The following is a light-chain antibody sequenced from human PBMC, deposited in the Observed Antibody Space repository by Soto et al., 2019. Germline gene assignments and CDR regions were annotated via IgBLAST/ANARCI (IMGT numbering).Light chain of an antibody. CDR2: NDD. Sequence: QSVLTQPPSVSGPPGLRVNISCSGDISNIGKDTVNWYQQLPGTAPKLLMFNDDKRPSGVPDRFSGSRSGTSASLAISGLQSDDEAVYFCSTWDDSLNGWVFGGGTQLTVL. V-gene: IGLV1-44*01. J-gene: IGLJ3*02. CDR1: ISNIGKDT. CDR3: STWDDSLNGWV.